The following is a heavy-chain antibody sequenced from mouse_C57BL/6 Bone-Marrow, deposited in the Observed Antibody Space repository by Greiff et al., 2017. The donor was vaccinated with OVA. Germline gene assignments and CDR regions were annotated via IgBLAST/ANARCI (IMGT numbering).Heavy chain of an antibody. V-gene: IGHV1-53*01. J-gene: IGHJ4*01. Sequence: VQLQQPGPELVKPGASVKLSFKASGYTFTSYWMHWVKQRPGQGLEWIGNINPSNGGTNYNEKFKSKATLTVDKSSSTAYMQLSSLTSEDSAVYYCARRDGNYEGYYAMDYWGQGTSVTVSS. CDR1: GYTFTSYW. D-gene: IGHD2-1*01. CDR3: ARRDGNYEGYYAMDY. CDR2: INPSNGGT.